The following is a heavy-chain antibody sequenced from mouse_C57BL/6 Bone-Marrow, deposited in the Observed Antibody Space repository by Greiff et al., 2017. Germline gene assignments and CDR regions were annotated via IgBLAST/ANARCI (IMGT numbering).Heavy chain of an antibody. J-gene: IGHJ3*01. CDR2: IDPSDSYT. CDR3: EREGMRSAWFAY. D-gene: IGHD3-2*02. Sequence: QVQLQQPGAELVMPGASVKLSCKASGYTFTSYWMHWVQQRPGQGLEWIGEIDPSDSYTNYNQTFKGKSTLTVDKSSSTAYMQLSSLTSEGSAVXDCEREGMRSAWFAYWGQGTLVTVSA. V-gene: IGHV1-69*01. CDR1: GYTFTSYW.